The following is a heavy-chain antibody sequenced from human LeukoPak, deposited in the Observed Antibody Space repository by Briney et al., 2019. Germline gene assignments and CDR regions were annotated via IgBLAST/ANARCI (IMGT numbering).Heavy chain of an antibody. V-gene: IGHV3-66*01. CDR3: ARAGAYCSGGSCYYPLAW. J-gene: IGHJ4*02. D-gene: IGHD2-15*01. CDR2: IYSGGST. CDR1: EFTVSRNF. Sequence: HPGGSLRLSCAASEFTVSRNFMTWVRQAPGKGLEWVSVIYSGGSTYYADSVKGRFTISRDNSKNTLYLQMNSLRAEDTAVYYCARAGAYCSGGSCYYPLAWWGQGTLVTVSS.